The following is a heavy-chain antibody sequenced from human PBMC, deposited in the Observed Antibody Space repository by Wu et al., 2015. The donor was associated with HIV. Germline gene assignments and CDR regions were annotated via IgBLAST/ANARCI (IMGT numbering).Heavy chain of an antibody. CDR2: IIPRLGTT. CDR1: GGNEGGTFSSHP. V-gene: IGHV1-69*01. CDR3: ARPYSLYSSSPMGY. Sequence: QVQLVQSGAEVKKPGSSAKVSCKIYGGNEGGTFSSHPISWVRQAPGKGLEWMGGIIPRLGTTNYAQIFEGRVTITADEMRTTAYMELRSLRSDDTAVYYCARPYSLYSSSPMGYWGQGTLVTVSS. J-gene: IGHJ4*02. D-gene: IGHD6-6*01.